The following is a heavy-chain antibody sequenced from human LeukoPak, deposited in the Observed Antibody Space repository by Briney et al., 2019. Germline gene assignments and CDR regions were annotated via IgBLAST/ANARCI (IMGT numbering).Heavy chain of an antibody. CDR1: GFTFSSYE. CDR2: ISTSGNVI. CDR3: ARDDLAVAGTDFDY. D-gene: IGHD6-19*01. V-gene: IGHV3-48*03. J-gene: IGHJ4*02. Sequence: GGSLRLSCAASGFTFSSYEMNWVRQAPGKGLEWVSYISTSGNVIHYADSVKGRFTVSRDNGKNSLYLQMSSLRAEDTAIYYCARDDLAVAGTDFDYWGQGTLVTVSS.